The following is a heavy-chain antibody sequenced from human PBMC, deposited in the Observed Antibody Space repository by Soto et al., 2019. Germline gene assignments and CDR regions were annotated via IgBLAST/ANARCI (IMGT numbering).Heavy chain of an antibody. D-gene: IGHD3-10*01. CDR3: AHSEYYYGSGSYYTH. CDR2: IYWDDDK. V-gene: IGHV2-5*02. CDR1: GFSLSTREVG. J-gene: IGHJ4*02. Sequence: QITLKESGPTLVKPTQTLTLTCTFSGFSLSTREVGVGWIRQPPGKALEWLALIYWDDDKRYSPSLTSRLTHANDTSKTLVILIMSDLDPADTATYYCAHSEYYYGSGSYYTHWGQGTLVTVSS.